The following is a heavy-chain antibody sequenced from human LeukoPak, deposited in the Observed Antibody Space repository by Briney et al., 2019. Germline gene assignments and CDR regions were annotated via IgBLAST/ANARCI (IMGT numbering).Heavy chain of an antibody. Sequence: SVKVSCKASGGTFSSYAISRVRQAPGQGLEWMGRIIPIFGTANYAQKFQGRVTITTDESTSTAYMELSSLRSEDTAVYYCARDRYDSSGYYPRPGDYWGQGTLVTVSS. V-gene: IGHV1-69*05. D-gene: IGHD3-22*01. CDR2: IIPIFGTA. CDR1: GGTFSSYA. J-gene: IGHJ4*02. CDR3: ARDRYDSSGYYPRPGDY.